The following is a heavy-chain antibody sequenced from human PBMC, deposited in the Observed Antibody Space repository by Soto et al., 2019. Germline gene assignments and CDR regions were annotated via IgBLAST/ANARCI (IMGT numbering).Heavy chain of an antibody. CDR3: ARDAKGGIAVAGYNWFDP. D-gene: IGHD6-19*01. J-gene: IGHJ5*02. Sequence: QVQLVQSGAEVKKPGSSVKVSCKASGGTFSSYAISWVRQAPGQGLEWMGGIIPIFGTANYAQKFQGRVTITADESTSTAYMELSSRRSEDTAVYYCARDAKGGIAVAGYNWFDPWGQGTLVTVSS. V-gene: IGHV1-69*12. CDR2: IIPIFGTA. CDR1: GGTFSSYA.